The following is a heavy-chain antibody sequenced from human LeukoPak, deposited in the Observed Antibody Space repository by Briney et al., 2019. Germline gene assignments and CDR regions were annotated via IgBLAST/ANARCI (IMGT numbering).Heavy chain of an antibody. CDR2: IVVGSGNT. D-gene: IGHD5-18*01. Sequence: EASVKVSCKASGFTFTSSAMQWVRQARGQRLEWIGWIVVGSGNTNYAQKFQERVTITRDMSTSTAYMELSSLRSEDTAVYYCARDMGYSYGQKPYFDYWGQGTLVTVSS. J-gene: IGHJ4*02. CDR1: GFTFTSSA. V-gene: IGHV1-58*02. CDR3: ARDMGYSYGQKPYFDY.